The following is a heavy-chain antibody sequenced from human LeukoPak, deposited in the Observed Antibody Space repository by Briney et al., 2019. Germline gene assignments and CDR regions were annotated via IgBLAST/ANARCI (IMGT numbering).Heavy chain of an antibody. CDR2: INSDGSST. J-gene: IGHJ4*02. CDR3: ARWKRYYDSSGYYYLDY. V-gene: IGHV3-74*01. Sequence: GGSLRLSCAASGFTFSSYWMHWVRQAPGKGLVWVSRINSDGSSTSYADSVKGRFTISRDNAKNTLYLQMNSLRAEDTAVYYCARWKRYYDSSGYYYLDYWGQGTLVTVSS. D-gene: IGHD3-22*01. CDR1: GFTFSSYW.